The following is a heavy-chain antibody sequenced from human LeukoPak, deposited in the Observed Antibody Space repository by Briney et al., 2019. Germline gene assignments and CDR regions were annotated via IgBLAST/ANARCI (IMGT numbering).Heavy chain of an antibody. J-gene: IGHJ6*03. CDR2: IKQDGSEK. Sequence: GGSLRLSCAASGFTFSSYWMSWVRQAPGKGLEWVANIKQDGSEKNYVDSVKGRSTISRDNAKNSLYLQMNSLRAEDTAVYYCARERAAAARDYYYYMDVWGKGTTVTVSS. CDR3: ARERAAAARDYYYYMDV. V-gene: IGHV3-7*01. D-gene: IGHD6-13*01. CDR1: GFTFSSYW.